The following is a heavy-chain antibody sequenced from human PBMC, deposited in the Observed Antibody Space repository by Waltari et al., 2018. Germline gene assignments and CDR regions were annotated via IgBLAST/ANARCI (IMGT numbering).Heavy chain of an antibody. CDR1: GFSLSTSGVG. V-gene: IGHV2-5*01. CDR3: AHTYYDFWSGYHLPFDY. CDR2: IYWNDDK. D-gene: IGHD3-3*01. J-gene: IGHJ4*02. Sequence: QITLKESGPTLVKPTQTLPLTCTFSGFSLSTSGVGVGWIRQPPGKALEWLALIYWNDDKRYSPSLKSRLTITKDTSKNQVVLTMTNMDPVDTATYYCAHTYYDFWSGYHLPFDYWGQGTLVTVSS.